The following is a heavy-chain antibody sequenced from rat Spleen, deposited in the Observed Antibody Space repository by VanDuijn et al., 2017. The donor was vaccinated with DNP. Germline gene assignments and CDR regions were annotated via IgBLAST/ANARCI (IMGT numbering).Heavy chain of an antibody. CDR3: TRSPETSYIYFPWAY. V-gene: IGHV2-1*01. J-gene: IGHJ3*01. CDR2: IWTGGST. D-gene: IGHD1-2*01. Sequence: QVQLKESGPGLVQPSQTLSLTCTVAGFSLTNYNVHWVRQPPGKGLEWMGIIWTGGSTDYNSALKSRLSISGDTSKSQVFLNMNSLQTEDTAIYFCTRSPETSYIYFPWAYWGQGTLVIVSS. CDR1: GFSLTNYN.